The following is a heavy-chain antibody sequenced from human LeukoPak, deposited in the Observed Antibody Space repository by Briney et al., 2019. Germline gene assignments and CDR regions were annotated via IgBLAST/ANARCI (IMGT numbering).Heavy chain of an antibody. J-gene: IGHJ4*02. CDR2: ISSSSSYI. Sequence: GGSLRLSCAASGFTFSSYSMNWVRQAPGKGLEWVSSISSSSSYIYYADSVKGRFTISRDNAKNSLYLQMNRLRVEDTAVYYCARPRGCGTSKCNNFDYWGQGTLVTVSS. CDR1: GFTFSSYS. CDR3: ARPRGCGTSKCNNFDY. V-gene: IGHV3-21*06. D-gene: IGHD2-21*01.